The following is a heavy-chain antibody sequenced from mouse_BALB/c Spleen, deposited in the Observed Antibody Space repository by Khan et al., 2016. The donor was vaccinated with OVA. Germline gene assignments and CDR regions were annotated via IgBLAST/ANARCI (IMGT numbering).Heavy chain of an antibody. V-gene: IGHV1S136*01. CDR3: AREASSWDVSFPY. D-gene: IGHD4-1*01. CDR1: GYTFTNYV. CDR2: INPCNAGT. Sequence: VQLQQSGPELVEPGASVKMSCKASGYTFTNYVMHWVKQKPGQGLEWIGYINPCNAGTRYNEKFKGKATLTSDISSTTAYMELSSLTSEDSAVYYCAREASSWDVSFPYWGQGTLVTVSA. J-gene: IGHJ3*01.